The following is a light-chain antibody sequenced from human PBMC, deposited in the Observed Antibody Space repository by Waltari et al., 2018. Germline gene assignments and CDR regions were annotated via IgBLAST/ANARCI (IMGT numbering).Light chain of an antibody. CDR1: SLPKKY. J-gene: IGLJ3*02. Sequence: SYELTQPPSVSVSPGQTARITCSGDSLPKKYAYWYQQKSGQAPVLVIYEDIKRPTGIPERFSGSSSGTTATLTISGAHVEDEADYYCYSTDFSGHDRVFGGGTKLTVL. CDR2: EDI. CDR3: YSTDFSGHDRV. V-gene: IGLV3-10*01.